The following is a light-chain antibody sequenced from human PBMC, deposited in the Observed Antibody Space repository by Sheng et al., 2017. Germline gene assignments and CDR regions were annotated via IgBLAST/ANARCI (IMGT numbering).Light chain of an antibody. CDR1: QSISSW. V-gene: IGKV1-5*01. Sequence: DIQMTQSPSTLSASVGDRVTITCRASQSISSWLAWYQQKPGKAPKLLLFDASRLESGVPSRFSGSGSGTDYTLTISSLQPDDFATYYCQRYNSQITFGGGTKVEI. J-gene: IGKJ4*01. CDR2: DAS. CDR3: QRYNSQIT.